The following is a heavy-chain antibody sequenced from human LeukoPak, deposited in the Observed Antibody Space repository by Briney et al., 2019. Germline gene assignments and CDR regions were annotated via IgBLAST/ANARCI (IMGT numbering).Heavy chain of an antibody. Sequence: GKXLXWVAVIWSDGTNRSYADSVKGRFTFSRDNSKNTLSLQMNSLRAEDTAVYYCVKERGPFDAFDIWGHGTMVTVSS. J-gene: IGHJ3*02. CDR3: VKERGPFDAFDI. V-gene: IGHV3-33*06. CDR2: IWSDGTNR.